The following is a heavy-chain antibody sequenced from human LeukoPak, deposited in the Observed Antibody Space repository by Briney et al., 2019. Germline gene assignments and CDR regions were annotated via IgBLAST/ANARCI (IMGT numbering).Heavy chain of an antibody. J-gene: IGHJ3*02. D-gene: IGHD2-2*01. CDR1: GGSISSDNYY. Sequence: PSQTLSLTCTVSGGSISSDNYYWSWIRQPAGKGLEWIGRIYTSGSTNYNPSLKSRVTISVDTSKNQFSLKLSSVTAADTAVYYCARFWGSAAPRSALAVPAAIAIDIWGQGTMVTVSS. CDR2: IYTSGST. V-gene: IGHV4-61*02. CDR3: ARFWGSAAPRSALAVPAAIAIDI.